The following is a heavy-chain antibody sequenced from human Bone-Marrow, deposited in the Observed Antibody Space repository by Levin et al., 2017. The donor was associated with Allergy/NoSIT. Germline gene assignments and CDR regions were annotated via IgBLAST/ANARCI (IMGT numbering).Heavy chain of an antibody. CDR1: GFTFSSYA. V-gene: IGHV3-30-3*01. J-gene: IGHJ3*02. CDR3: AREGYYGSGSTNAFDI. CDR2: ISYDGSNK. Sequence: GGSLRLSCAASGFTFSSYAMHWVRQAPGKGLEWVAVISYDGSNKYYADSVKGRFTISRDNSKNTLYLQMNSLRAEDTAVYYCAREGYYGSGSTNAFDIWGQGTMVTVSS. D-gene: IGHD3-10*01.